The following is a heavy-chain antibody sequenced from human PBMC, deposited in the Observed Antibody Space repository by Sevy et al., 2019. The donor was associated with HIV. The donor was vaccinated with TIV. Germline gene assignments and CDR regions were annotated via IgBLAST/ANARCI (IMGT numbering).Heavy chain of an antibody. CDR2: ISGSGGSI. CDR3: ARDVFVVGYAFDI. V-gene: IGHV3-11*01. Sequence: GGSLRLSCAASGFTFSDYYMSWVRQAPGKGLEWVSYISGSGGSIYYADSVKGRFTISRDTAKNSMYLQMNSLRAEDTAVYYCARDVFVVGYAFDIWGQGTMVTVSS. J-gene: IGHJ3*02. CDR1: GFTFSDYY. D-gene: IGHD1-26*01.